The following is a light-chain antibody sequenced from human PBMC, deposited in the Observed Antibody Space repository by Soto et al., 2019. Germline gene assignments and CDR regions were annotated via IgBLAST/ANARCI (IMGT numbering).Light chain of an antibody. J-gene: IGLJ2*01. V-gene: IGLV2-14*01. Sequence: QSVLTQPASVSGSPGQSITISCTGTSSDVGGYNYVPWYQQHPGKAPKLMIYDVNNRPSGVSNRFSGSKSGNTASLTISGLQAEDEADYYCSSYTGSSTYVVFGGGTKVTVL. CDR1: SSDVGGYNY. CDR3: SSYTGSSTYVV. CDR2: DVN.